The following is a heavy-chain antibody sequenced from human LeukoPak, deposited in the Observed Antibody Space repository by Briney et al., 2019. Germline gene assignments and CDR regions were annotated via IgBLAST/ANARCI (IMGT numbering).Heavy chain of an antibody. Sequence: GGSLRLSCAASGXTFSDSYMSWIRQTPGKGLEWLSYISSSSSDTNYADSVKGRFTISRDNAKNSLYLQMNSLRAEDTAVYYCARGSRTIELGDDYWGQGTLVTVSS. J-gene: IGHJ4*02. CDR1: GXTFSDSY. CDR3: ARGSRTIELGDDY. CDR2: ISSSSSDT. D-gene: IGHD5-24*01. V-gene: IGHV3-11*06.